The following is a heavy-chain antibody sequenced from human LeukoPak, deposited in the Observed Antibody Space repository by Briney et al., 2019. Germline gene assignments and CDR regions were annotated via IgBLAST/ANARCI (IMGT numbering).Heavy chain of an antibody. D-gene: IGHD3-10*01. CDR1: GGSISSYF. V-gene: IGHV4-59*12. CDR2: IYYSGNT. Sequence: SETLSLTCTVPGGSISSYFWSWIRQPPGKGLEWIGYIYYSGNTNYNPSLKSRVTISVDTSKNQFSLKLSSVTPEDTAVYYCAGGGLVRGVTHWFDPWGQGTLVTVSS. CDR3: AGGGLVRGVTHWFDP. J-gene: IGHJ5*02.